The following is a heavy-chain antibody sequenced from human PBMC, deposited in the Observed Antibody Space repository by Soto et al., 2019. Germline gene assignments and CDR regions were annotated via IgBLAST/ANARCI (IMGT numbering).Heavy chain of an antibody. CDR2: ISYDGSNK. CDR3: ANSFFPGYGEYTLDY. J-gene: IGHJ4*02. CDR1: GFTFSSYG. D-gene: IGHD4-17*01. V-gene: IGHV3-30*18. Sequence: GGSLRLSCAASGFTFSSYGMHWVRQAPGKGLEWVAVISYDGSNKYYADSVKGRFTISRDNSKNTLYLQMNSLRAEDTAVYYCANSFFPGYGEYTLDYWGQGTLVTVSS.